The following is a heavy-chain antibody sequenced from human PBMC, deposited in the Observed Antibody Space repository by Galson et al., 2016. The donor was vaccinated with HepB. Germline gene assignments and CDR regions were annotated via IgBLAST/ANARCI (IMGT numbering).Heavy chain of an antibody. CDR1: GFTFNVYG. V-gene: IGHV3-30*18. CDR2: ISHDGSNS. CDR3: AKGDYDVVRYSDH. J-gene: IGHJ4*01. Sequence: SLRLSCAASGFTFNVYGMHWVRQAPGKGLEWVASISHDGSNSYHVDSVKGRFTISRDNFKSTLYLEMNSLRGEDTAIDYCAKGDYDVVRYSDHWGHGTLVTVSS. D-gene: IGHD3-10*02.